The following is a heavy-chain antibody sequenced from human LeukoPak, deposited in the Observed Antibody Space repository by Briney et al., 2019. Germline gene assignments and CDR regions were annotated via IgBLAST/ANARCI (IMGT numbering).Heavy chain of an antibody. CDR3: AREAVVAATPFDY. Sequence: GGSLRLSCAASGFTFSSYSMNWVRQAPGKGLEWVSSISSISSYIYYADSVKGRFTISRDNAKNSLYLQMNSLRAEDTAVYYCAREAVVAATPFDYWGQGTLVTVSS. CDR2: ISSISSYI. V-gene: IGHV3-21*01. J-gene: IGHJ4*02. D-gene: IGHD2-15*01. CDR1: GFTFSSYS.